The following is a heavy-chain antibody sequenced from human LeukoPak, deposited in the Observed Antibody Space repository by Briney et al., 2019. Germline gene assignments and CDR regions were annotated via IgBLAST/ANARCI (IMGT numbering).Heavy chain of an antibody. CDR2: ISSDARST. V-gene: IGHV3-74*01. CDR3: ARRSADGGYFDD. D-gene: IGHD6-13*01. Sequence: PGGSLRLSCAASGFSFSNYWMHWVRQAPGKGLMWVSRISSDARSTNYADSVKGRFTISRENGKNTLYLQMNSLRAEDRAVYYCARRSADGGYFDDWGLGTLVTVSS. CDR1: GFSFSNYW. J-gene: IGHJ4*02.